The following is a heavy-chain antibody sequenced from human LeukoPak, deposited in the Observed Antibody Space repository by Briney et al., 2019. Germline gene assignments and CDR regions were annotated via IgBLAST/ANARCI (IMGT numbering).Heavy chain of an antibody. V-gene: IGHV3-23*01. J-gene: IGHJ5*02. CDR3: ATVKYDYGDPVGWFDP. Sequence: GGSLRLSCAASGFPFSASAMTWVRQAPGKGLEWVSHILSTGTTYYADSVRGRFTISRDNSKNTLYLLMTSLRADDPAVYYCATVKYDYGDPVGWFDPWGQGTLVTVSS. CDR2: ILSTGTT. D-gene: IGHD4-17*01. CDR1: GFPFSASA.